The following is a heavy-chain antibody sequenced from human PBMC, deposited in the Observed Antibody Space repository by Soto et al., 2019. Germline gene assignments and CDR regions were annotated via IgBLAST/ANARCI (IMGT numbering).Heavy chain of an antibody. J-gene: IGHJ6*02. D-gene: IGHD6-6*01. Sequence: GGSLRLSCAASGFTFSSYGMHWVRQAPGKGLEWVAVISYDGSNKYYADPVKGRFTISRDNSKNTLYLQMNSLRAEDTAVYYCAKENSSSSQYYYYYGMDVWGQGTTVTVSS. CDR1: GFTFSSYG. CDR3: AKENSSSSQYYYYYGMDV. V-gene: IGHV3-30*18. CDR2: ISYDGSNK.